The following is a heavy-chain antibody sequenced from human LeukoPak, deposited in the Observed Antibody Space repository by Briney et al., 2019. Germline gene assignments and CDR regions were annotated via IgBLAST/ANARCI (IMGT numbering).Heavy chain of an antibody. V-gene: IGHV3-74*01. D-gene: IGHD3-16*01. CDR1: GFTFSNYW. Sequence: GGSLRLSCAASGFTFSNYWMHWVRQAPGKGLVWVSRINTDGSSTNYADSVKGRFTISRDNAKNTVYLQMNSLRAEDTAVYYCANGAFRLYYIDVWGKGTTVTASS. J-gene: IGHJ6*03. CDR3: ANGAFRLYYIDV. CDR2: INTDGSST.